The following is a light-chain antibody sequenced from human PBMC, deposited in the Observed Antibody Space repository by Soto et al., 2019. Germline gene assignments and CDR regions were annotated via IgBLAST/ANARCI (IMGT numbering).Light chain of an antibody. V-gene: IGLV2-14*01. CDR2: DVS. Sequence: ALTQPASVSGSPGQSITISCTGTSNNVGGYNYVSWYQQHPGKAPKLMIYDVSNRPSGVSNRFSGSKSGNTASLTISGLQAEDEADYYCSSYTSSSTRVFGTGTKVTVL. J-gene: IGLJ1*01. CDR3: SSYTSSSTRV. CDR1: SNNVGGYNY.